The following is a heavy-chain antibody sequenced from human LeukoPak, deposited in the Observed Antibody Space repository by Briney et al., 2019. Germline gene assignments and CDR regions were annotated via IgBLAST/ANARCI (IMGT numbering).Heavy chain of an antibody. Sequence: GRSLRLSCAASGFTSSSYGMHWVRQAPGKGLEWVAVIWYDGSNKYYADSVKGRFTISRDNSKNTLYLQMNSLRAEDTAVYYCARDYYGSGRGKPTKTRRGIDYWGQGTLVTVSS. V-gene: IGHV3-33*01. CDR3: ARDYYGSGRGKPTKTRRGIDY. D-gene: IGHD3-10*01. CDR2: IWYDGSNK. J-gene: IGHJ4*02. CDR1: GFTSSSYG.